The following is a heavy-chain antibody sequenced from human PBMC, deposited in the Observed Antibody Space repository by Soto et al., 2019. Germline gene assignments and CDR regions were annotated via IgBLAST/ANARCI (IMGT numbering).Heavy chain of an antibody. Sequence: EAKLVESRGGLVKPGGSLRLTCVGSGFQYNHPWMTWVRQAPGKGPEWVGRIKSITDGGTTDYGAPVKGRFTISRDDSKNAVYLQMNSLKTEDTAMYYCTTDVPFTGGGAIAYWGQGTLVTVSS. V-gene: IGHV3-15*01. CDR3: TTDVPFTGGGAIAY. CDR2: IKSITDGGTT. D-gene: IGHD3-16*02. J-gene: IGHJ4*02. CDR1: GFQYNHPW.